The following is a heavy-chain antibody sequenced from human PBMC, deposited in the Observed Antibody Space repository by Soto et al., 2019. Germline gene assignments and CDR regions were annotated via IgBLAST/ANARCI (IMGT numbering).Heavy chain of an antibody. CDR3: AKDSGMGHFDY. CDR1: GFTFDDYA. Sequence: EVQLVESGGGLVQPGRSLRLSCAASGFTFDDYAMHWVRQAPGKGLEWVSGISWNSGSIGYADSVKGRFTISRDNAKNSLYLQMNSLRAEDTALYYCAKDSGMGHFDYWGQGTLLTVSS. D-gene: IGHD6-25*01. V-gene: IGHV3-9*01. J-gene: IGHJ4*02. CDR2: ISWNSGSI.